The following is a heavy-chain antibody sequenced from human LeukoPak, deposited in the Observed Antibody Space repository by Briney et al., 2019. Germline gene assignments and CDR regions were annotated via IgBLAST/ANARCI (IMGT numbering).Heavy chain of an antibody. V-gene: IGHV5-51*01. Sequence: GESLKISCKGSGHSFTSYWIAWVRQMPGRGLEWMGIIYPGDSDTRYTPSFQGQVIISADKSINTAHLQWSSLKASDTAMYYCARHSSYYGMDVWGQGTTVTVSS. CDR1: GHSFTSYW. CDR3: ARHSSYYGMDV. CDR2: IYPGDSDT. J-gene: IGHJ6*02.